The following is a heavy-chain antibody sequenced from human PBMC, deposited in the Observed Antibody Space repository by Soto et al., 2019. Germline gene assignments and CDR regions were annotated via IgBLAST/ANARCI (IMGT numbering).Heavy chain of an antibody. D-gene: IGHD3-22*01. CDR1: GGSISSSNW. CDR3: ARNVGYFFDDSPTGHFDY. Sequence: QVQLQESGPGLVKPSGTLSLTCAVSGGSISSSNWWSWVRQSPGKGLEWIGEVFHTGNTNYNPSLKSRVTISVDRSKNQFSLKLSSVTAADTAVYYCARNVGYFFDDSPTGHFDYWGQGTLVTVSS. V-gene: IGHV4-4*02. J-gene: IGHJ4*02. CDR2: VFHTGNT.